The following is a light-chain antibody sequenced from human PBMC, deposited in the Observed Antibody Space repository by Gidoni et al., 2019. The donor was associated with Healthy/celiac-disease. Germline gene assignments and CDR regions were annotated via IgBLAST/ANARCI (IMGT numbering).Light chain of an antibody. CDR2: LGS. J-gene: IGKJ2*01. Sequence: DIVITQSPLSLPVTPGEPASLSCRSSQSLLHSNGYNYLDWYLQKPGQSPQLLISLGSNRASGVPDRFSGSGSGTDFTLKISRVEAEDVGVYYCMQALQTPMYTFGQGTKLEIK. CDR3: MQALQTPMYT. V-gene: IGKV2-28*01. CDR1: QSLLHSNGYNY.